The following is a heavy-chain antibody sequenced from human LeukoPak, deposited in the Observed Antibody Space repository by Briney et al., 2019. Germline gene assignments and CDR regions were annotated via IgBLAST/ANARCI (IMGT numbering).Heavy chain of an antibody. D-gene: IGHD1-26*01. CDR2: ISYDGSNA. V-gene: IGHV3-30-3*01. Sequence: GGSLRLSCTASGFTFSSYAMHWVRQAPGKGLEWVAVISYDGSNALYADSVKGRFTISRDNSKNTLYLQVNSLRPEDTAVHYCATPIVGARVDYWGQEPWSPSPQ. J-gene: IGHJ4*01. CDR3: ATPIVGARVDY. CDR1: GFTFSSYA.